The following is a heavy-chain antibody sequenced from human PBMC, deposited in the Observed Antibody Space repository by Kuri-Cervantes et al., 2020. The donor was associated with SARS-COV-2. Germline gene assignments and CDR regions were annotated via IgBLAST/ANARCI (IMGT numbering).Heavy chain of an antibody. CDR2: IYYSEST. V-gene: IGHV4-59*08. D-gene: IGHD3/OR15-3a*01. J-gene: IGHJ6*02. Sequence: GSLRLSCTVSGGSFSSYYWSWIRQSPGKGLEWIGYIYYSESTNYNPSLKSRVTISVDASKNQFSLKLSSVTAADTAVYYCARRADSHYYYYGMDVWGQGTTVTVSS. CDR3: ARRADSHYYYYGMDV. CDR1: GGSFSSYY.